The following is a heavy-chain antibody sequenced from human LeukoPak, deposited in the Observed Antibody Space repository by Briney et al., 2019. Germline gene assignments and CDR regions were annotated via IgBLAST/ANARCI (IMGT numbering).Heavy chain of an antibody. J-gene: IGHJ4*02. CDR2: IYYSGST. V-gene: IGHV4-39*01. CDR1: GGSISSSSYY. CDR3: ARQLWFGEHVDY. Sequence: SETLSLTCTVSGGSISSSSYYWGWIRQPPGKGLEWIGSIYYSGSTYYNPSLKSRVTISVDTSKNQFPLKLSSVTAADTAVYYCARQLWFGEHVDYWGQGTLVTVSS. D-gene: IGHD3-10*01.